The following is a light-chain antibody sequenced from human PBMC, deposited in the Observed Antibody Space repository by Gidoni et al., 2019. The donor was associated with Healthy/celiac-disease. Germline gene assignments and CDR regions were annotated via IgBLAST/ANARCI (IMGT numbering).Light chain of an antibody. Sequence: DIVMTQSPDSLAVSLCERATINCKSSQSALYSSNNKSYLAWYQQKPGQPPKLLIYWASTRECGVPDRFSGSGSGTDFTLTISSLQAEDVAIYYCQQYYSTPLTFGGGTKVEIK. J-gene: IGKJ4*01. CDR1: QSALYSSNNKSY. V-gene: IGKV4-1*01. CDR2: WAS. CDR3: QQYYSTPLT.